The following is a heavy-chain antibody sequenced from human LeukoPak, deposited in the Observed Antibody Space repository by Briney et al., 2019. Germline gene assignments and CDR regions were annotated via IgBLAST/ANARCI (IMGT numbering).Heavy chain of an antibody. CDR3: TKGCRRGKCLPLDY. Sequence: GGSLRLSCAAYGFTFDDYAMHWVRQAPGKGLEWVSSISWNSGRRGYADSVKGRFTISRDNAKNSVYVQMNSLRAEDTAFYYCTKGCRRGKCLPLDYWGQGTLVTVSS. V-gene: IGHV3-9*01. J-gene: IGHJ4*02. CDR2: ISWNSGRR. CDR1: GFTFDDYA. D-gene: IGHD2-15*01.